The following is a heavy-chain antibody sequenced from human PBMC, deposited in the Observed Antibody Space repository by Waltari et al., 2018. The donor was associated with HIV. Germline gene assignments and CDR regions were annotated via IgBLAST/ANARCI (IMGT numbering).Heavy chain of an antibody. J-gene: IGHJ6*02. Sequence: EVQLVESGGGLVKPGGSLRLSCAASGFTFSSYSMNWVRQAPGKGLVLVSSISSSSIYISYADSVKGRFTISRDNAKNSLYLQMNSLRAEDTAVYYCARQDSSGGNYYYGMDVWGQGTTVTVSS. CDR2: ISSSSIYI. CDR3: ARQDSSGGNYYYGMDV. D-gene: IGHD3-22*01. V-gene: IGHV3-21*01. CDR1: GFTFSSYS.